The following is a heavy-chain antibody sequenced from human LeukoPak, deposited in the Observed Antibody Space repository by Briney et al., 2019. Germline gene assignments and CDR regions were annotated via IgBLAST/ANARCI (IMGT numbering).Heavy chain of an antibody. CDR1: GGSFSGYY. CDR3: ARGRYFDL. Sequence: SETLSLTCAVYGGSFSGYYWSWIRQPPGKGLEWIGEINHSGSTNYNPSLKSRVTLSVDTSKNQFSLKLSSVTAADTAVYYCARGRYFDLWGRGTLVTVSS. J-gene: IGHJ2*01. V-gene: IGHV4-34*01. CDR2: INHSGST.